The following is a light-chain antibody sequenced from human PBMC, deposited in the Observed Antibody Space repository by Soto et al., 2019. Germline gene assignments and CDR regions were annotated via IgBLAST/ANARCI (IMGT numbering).Light chain of an antibody. CDR1: SGSVSTTYY. J-gene: IGLJ3*02. V-gene: IGLV8-61*01. CDR2: STN. Sequence: QTVVTQAPSFSVSPGGTVTLTCGLSSGSVSTTYYPSWYQQTPGPAPRTLIYSTNTRSSGVPDRFSASILGNKAALTITGAQADDEADYYCVLYMSSGISVFGGGTQLTVL. CDR3: VLYMSSGISV.